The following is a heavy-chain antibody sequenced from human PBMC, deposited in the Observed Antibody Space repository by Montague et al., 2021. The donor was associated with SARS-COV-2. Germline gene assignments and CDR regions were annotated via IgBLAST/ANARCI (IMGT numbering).Heavy chain of an antibody. V-gene: IGHV4-59*02. Sequence: SETLSLTCVVSGDSVNTNQWTWVRQPPGKGLEWIGHVYYTGGTNYNPSLKSRATISVDTSKNQFSLTVGSVTAADTAVYYCARAGGGSSYNYYGLDVWGQGTTVTVSS. CDR2: VYYTGGT. D-gene: IGHD2-15*01. CDR1: GDSVNTNQ. CDR3: ARAGGGSSYNYYGLDV. J-gene: IGHJ6*02.